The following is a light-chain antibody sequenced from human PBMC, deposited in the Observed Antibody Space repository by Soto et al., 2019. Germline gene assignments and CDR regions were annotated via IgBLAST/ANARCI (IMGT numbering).Light chain of an antibody. Sequence: QSALTQPASVSGSPGQSITISCTGISSDVGSYDLVSWYQQHPGKAPKLMIYEVNKRPSGVSNRFSGSKSGNTASLTISGLQAEDEADYFCSLYSSNGSLIFGPGTKVTVL. CDR1: SSDVGSYDL. V-gene: IGLV2-23*02. J-gene: IGLJ1*01. CDR2: EVN. CDR3: SLYSSNGSLI.